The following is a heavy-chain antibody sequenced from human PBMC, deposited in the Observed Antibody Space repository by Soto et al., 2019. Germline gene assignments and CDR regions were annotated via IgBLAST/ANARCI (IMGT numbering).Heavy chain of an antibody. J-gene: IGHJ4*02. Sequence: GGSLRLSCAASGVTFSDYYMSWIRQAPGKGLEWVSYISSSGSTIYYADSVKGRFTISRDNAKNSLYLQMNSLRAEDTAVYYCARDHREYYFDYWGQGTLVTVSS. CDR2: ISSSGSTI. CDR1: GVTFSDYY. V-gene: IGHV3-11*01. CDR3: ARDHREYYFDY.